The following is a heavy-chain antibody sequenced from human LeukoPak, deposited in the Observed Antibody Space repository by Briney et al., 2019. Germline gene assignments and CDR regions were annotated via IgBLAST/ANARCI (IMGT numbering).Heavy chain of an antibody. V-gene: IGHV3-23*01. J-gene: IGHJ4*02. CDR2: ISGSGGST. CDR1: GFTFSSHG. CDR3: TRDQTPYY. Sequence: GGSLRLSCAASGFTFSSHGMNWVRQAPGKGLEWVSGISGSGGSTYYADSVKGRFTISRDNSKNTLYLQMNSLRAEDTAVYYCTRDQTPYYWGQGTLVTVSS.